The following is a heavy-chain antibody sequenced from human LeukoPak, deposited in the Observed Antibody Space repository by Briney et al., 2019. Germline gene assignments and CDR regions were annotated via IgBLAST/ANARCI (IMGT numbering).Heavy chain of an antibody. J-gene: IGHJ4*02. V-gene: IGHV1-2*04. CDR3: ARGVPRSSSWYYFDY. CDR2: INPNSGGT. Sequence: ASVKVSCKASGYTFTGYYMHWVRQAPGQGLEWMGWINPNSGGTNYAQKFQGWVTMTRDTSISTAYMELSRLRSDDTAVYYCARGVPRSSSWYYFDYWGQGTLVTVSS. D-gene: IGHD6-13*01. CDR1: GYTFTGYY.